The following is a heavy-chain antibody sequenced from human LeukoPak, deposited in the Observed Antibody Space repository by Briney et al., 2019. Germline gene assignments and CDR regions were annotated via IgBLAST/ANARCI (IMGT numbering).Heavy chain of an antibody. V-gene: IGHV3-30*18. CDR1: GFTFSSYG. J-gene: IGHJ4*02. Sequence: HSGRSLRLSCAASGFTFSSYGMHWVRQAPGKGLEWVAVISYDGSNKYYADSVKGRFTISRDNSKNTLYLQMYSLRAEDTAVYYCAKTNMVRGVTGYYFDYWGQGTLVTVSS. CDR2: ISYDGSNK. CDR3: AKTNMVRGVTGYYFDY. D-gene: IGHD3-10*01.